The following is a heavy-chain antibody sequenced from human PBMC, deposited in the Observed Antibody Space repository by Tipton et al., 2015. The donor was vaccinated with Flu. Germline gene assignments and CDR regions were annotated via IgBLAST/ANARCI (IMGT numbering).Heavy chain of an antibody. Sequence: QVQLVQSGAEVKKPGASVKLTCKASGYSFSNYYIHWVRQAPGQGLEWRGSINPSGGSTGYAQQFQGRVTMTRDTSTTTVYMDLSSLKSDDTAVYYCARDGTTRGQEGGFDIWGQGTMVTVSS. D-gene: IGHD1-7*01. CDR2: INPSGGST. J-gene: IGHJ3*02. V-gene: IGHV1-46*01. CDR3: ARDGTTRGQEGGFDI. CDR1: GYSFSNYY.